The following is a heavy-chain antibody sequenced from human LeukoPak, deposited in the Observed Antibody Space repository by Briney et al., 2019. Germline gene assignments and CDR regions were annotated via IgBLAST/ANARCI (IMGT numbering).Heavy chain of an antibody. CDR3: ATVGGYYFDY. CDR2: INPSGGST. D-gene: IGHD2-15*01. Sequence: GASVKVSCKASGYTFTSYYMHWVRQAPGQGLEWMGIINPSGGSTSYAQKFQGRVTMTEDTSTDTAYMELSSLRSEDTAVYYCATVGGYYFDYWGQGTLVTVSS. V-gene: IGHV1-46*01. CDR1: GYTFTSYY. J-gene: IGHJ4*02.